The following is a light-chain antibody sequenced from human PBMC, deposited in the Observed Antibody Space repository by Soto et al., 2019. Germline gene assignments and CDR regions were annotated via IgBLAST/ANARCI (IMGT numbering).Light chain of an antibody. CDR3: AAWDDSLSVFYV. CDR2: SNN. CDR1: SSNIGSNY. J-gene: IGLJ1*01. Sequence: QSVLTQPPSASGTPGQRVTISCSGSSSNIGSNYVYWYQQLPGTAPKLLIYSNNQRPSGVPGRFSGSKSGTSASLAISGLRSEDEADYYCAAWDDSLSVFYVFGTGTKLTVL. V-gene: IGLV1-47*02.